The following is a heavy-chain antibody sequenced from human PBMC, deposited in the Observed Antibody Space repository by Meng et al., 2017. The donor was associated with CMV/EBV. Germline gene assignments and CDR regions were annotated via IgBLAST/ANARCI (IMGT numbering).Heavy chain of an antibody. V-gene: IGHV3-30-3*01. Sequence: VVSWVSVSHPGRSLLTSCAADGFPFSSYAMHWVRHAPGKGLEWGAVISYDGSNKYYADSVKGRFTISRDNSKNTLYLQMNSLIAEDTAVYYCVRAEVGVVLASGDYWGQGTLVTGSS. D-gene: IGHD3-3*01. CDR3: VRAEVGVVLASGDY. CDR1: GFPFSSYA. CDR2: ISYDGSNK. J-gene: IGHJ4*02.